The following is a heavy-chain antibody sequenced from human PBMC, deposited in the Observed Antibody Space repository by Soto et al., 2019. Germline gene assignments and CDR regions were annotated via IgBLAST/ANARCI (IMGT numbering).Heavy chain of an antibody. CDR2: INPSGGST. D-gene: IGHD4-17*01. CDR1: GYTFTSYY. CDR3: ARDPPTHGDYPSFDY. Sequence: GASVKVSSEASGYTFTSYYMYWVRQAHGQGLEWMGIINPSGGSTSYAQKFQGRVTMTRDTSTSTVYMELSSLRSEDTAVYYCARDPPTHGDYPSFDYRGQGTLVTVSS. J-gene: IGHJ4*02. V-gene: IGHV1-46*01.